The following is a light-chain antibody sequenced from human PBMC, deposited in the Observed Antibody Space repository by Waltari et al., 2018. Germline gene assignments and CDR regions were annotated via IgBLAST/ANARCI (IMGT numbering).Light chain of an antibody. Sequence: QSALTQPASVSGSPGQSTTIPCAGATSDVVPYSLGSWYHQHPGNPPKLMIHEGTQRPSGISNRFSGSNSDNTASLTISGLQFEDEAYYYCCSYAGSSPLFGGGTRVTVL. J-gene: IGLJ3*02. V-gene: IGLV2-23*01. CDR1: TSDVVPYSL. CDR2: EGT. CDR3: CSYAGSSPL.